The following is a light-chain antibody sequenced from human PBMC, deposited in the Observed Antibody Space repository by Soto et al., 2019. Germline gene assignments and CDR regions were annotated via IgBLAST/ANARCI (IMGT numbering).Light chain of an antibody. CDR3: SSFTSSSTQV. Sequence: QSALTQPASVSGSPGQSITISCTGTSSDVGGYNYVSWYQQHPGKAPKLMIYEVNNRPLGVSNRFSGSKSGNTASLTISGLQDEDEADYYCSSFTSSSTQVLGGGTQLTVL. CDR2: EVN. CDR1: SSDVGGYNY. V-gene: IGLV2-14*01. J-gene: IGLJ3*02.